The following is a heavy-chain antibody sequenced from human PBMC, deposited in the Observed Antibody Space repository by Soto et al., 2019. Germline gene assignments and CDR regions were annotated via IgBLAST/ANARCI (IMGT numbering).Heavy chain of an antibody. CDR3: ATLYILVPY. D-gene: IGHD2-15*01. J-gene: IGHJ4*02. V-gene: IGHV3-30*03. CDR1: GFTFSSYG. Sequence: QVQLVESGGGVVQPGRSLRLSCAASGFTFSSYGMHWVRQAPGKGLEWVAVISYDGSNKYYADSVKGRFTISRDNSKNTLYLQMNSLRAEDTAVYYCATLYILVPYWGQGTLVTVSS. CDR2: ISYDGSNK.